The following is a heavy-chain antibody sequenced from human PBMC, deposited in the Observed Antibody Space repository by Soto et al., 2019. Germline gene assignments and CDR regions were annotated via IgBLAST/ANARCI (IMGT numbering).Heavy chain of an antibody. CDR3: AREAFSYDSSGSPDFDY. D-gene: IGHD3-22*01. V-gene: IGHV1-2*02. CDR2: INPNSGGT. CDR1: GYTFTGYY. Sequence: ASVKVSCKASGYTFTGYYMHWVRQAPGQGLEWMGWINPNSGGTNYAQKFQGRVTMTRDTSISTAYMELSRLGSDDTAVYYCAREAFSYDSSGSPDFDYWGQGTLVTVSS. J-gene: IGHJ4*02.